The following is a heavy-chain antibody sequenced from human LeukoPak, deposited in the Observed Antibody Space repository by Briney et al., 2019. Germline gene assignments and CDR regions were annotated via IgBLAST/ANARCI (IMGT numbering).Heavy chain of an antibody. V-gene: IGHV1-18*01. Sequence: ASVKVSCKAFGYTFTTFGISWVRQAPGQGLEWMGWISTYNGNTNYAQKNQGRVTITTDTSTSTVYMEVRSLRSDDTAVYYCARDPFGFGIDYWGQGTLVTVSS. CDR3: ARDPFGFGIDY. J-gene: IGHJ4*02. CDR2: ISTYNGNT. D-gene: IGHD3-10*01. CDR1: GYTFTTFG.